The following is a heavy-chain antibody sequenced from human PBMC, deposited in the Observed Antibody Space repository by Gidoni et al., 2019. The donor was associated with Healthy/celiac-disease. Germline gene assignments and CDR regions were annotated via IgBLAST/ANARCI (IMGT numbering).Heavy chain of an antibody. CDR3: AKGYSSSSLHY. V-gene: IGHV3-30*18. CDR1: GFTFSSYG. J-gene: IGHJ4*02. D-gene: IGHD6-6*01. CDR2: ISYDGSNK. Sequence: QVQLVESGGGVVQPGRSLRPSCAASGFTFSSYGMHWVRQAPGKGLEWVAVISYDGSNKYYADSVKGRFTISRDNSKNTLYLQMNSLRAEDTAVYYCAKGYSSSSLHYWGQGTLVTVSS.